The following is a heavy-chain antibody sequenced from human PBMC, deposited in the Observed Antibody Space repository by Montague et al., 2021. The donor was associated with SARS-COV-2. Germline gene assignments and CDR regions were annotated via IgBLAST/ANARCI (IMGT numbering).Heavy chain of an antibody. CDR2: IYYSGST. Sequence: SETLSLTCAVYGGSFSGYYWCWIRQPAGKGLEWIGSIYYSGSTYXNPSLKSRVTISVDTSKNQFSLKLSSVTAADTAVYYCARHVDSYGPYYFDYWGQGTLVTVSS. CDR1: GGSFSGYY. V-gene: IGHV4-39*01. CDR3: ARHVDSYGPYYFDY. J-gene: IGHJ4*02. D-gene: IGHD5-18*01.